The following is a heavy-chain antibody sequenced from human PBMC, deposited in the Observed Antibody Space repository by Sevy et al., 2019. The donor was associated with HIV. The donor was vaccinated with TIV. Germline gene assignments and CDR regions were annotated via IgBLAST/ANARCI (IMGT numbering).Heavy chain of an antibody. V-gene: IGHV3-15*01. Sequence: GGSLRLSCAASGFTFSNAWMSWVRQAPGKGLEWVGRIKSKTDGGTTDYVAAVKGRFTISRDDSKNTLSLQLNSLKTEDTAVYFRTTDSVGRALERLPNTRHNWFDPWGQGTLVTVSS. J-gene: IGHJ5*02. CDR3: TTDSVGRALERLPNTRHNWFDP. CDR1: GFTFSNAW. CDR2: IKSKTDGGTT. D-gene: IGHD3-3*01.